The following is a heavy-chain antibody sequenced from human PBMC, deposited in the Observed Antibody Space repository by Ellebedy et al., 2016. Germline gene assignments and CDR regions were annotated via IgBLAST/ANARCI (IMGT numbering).Heavy chain of an antibody. CDR1: GFTFSDHY. Sequence: GGSLRLSXAASGFTFSDHYMHWVRQAPGRGLVWVSRINSDGSSTSYADSVKGRFTVSRDNAKNTLYLQMNGLRAEDTAVYYCTRGGLDNSFDVWGQGTMVTVS. CDR2: INSDGSST. J-gene: IGHJ3*01. CDR3: TRGGLDNSFDV. D-gene: IGHD3-16*01. V-gene: IGHV3-74*01.